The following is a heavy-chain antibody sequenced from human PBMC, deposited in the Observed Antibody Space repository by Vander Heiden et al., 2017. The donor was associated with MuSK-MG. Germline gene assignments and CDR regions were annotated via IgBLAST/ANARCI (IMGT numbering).Heavy chain of an antibody. CDR3: ASGGELPKGYYYYGMDV. CDR2: INPSGGST. D-gene: IGHD1-26*01. CDR1: GYPFTSYY. V-gene: IGHV1-46*03. J-gene: IGHJ6*02. Sequence: QVQLVQSGAEVKKPGASVKVSCKASGYPFTSYYMHWVRQAPGQGLEWMGIINPSGGSTSYAQKFQGRVTMTRDTSTSTVYMELSSLRSEDTAVYYCASGGELPKGYYYYGMDVWGQGTTVTVSS.